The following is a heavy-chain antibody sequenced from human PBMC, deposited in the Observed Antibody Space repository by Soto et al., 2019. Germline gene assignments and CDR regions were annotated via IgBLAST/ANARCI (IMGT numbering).Heavy chain of an antibody. J-gene: IGHJ5*02. V-gene: IGHV1-69*02. CDR1: GGTFSSYT. D-gene: IGHD6-19*01. CDR3: ARARAKGSGWYSNWFDP. Sequence: QVQLVQSGAEVKKPGSSVKVSCKASGGTFSSYTISWVRQAPGQGLEWMGRIIPILGIANYAQKFQGRVTITADKSTSTAYTELSSLRSEDTAVYYCARARAKGSGWYSNWFDPWGQGTLVTVSS. CDR2: IIPILGIA.